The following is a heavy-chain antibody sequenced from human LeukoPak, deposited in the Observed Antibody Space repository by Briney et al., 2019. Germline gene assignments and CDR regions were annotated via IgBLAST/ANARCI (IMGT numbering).Heavy chain of an antibody. CDR3: AKAQGGTNGLLDN. Sequence: PGGSLRLSCAASGFTVSSYTMTWVRQSPEKGLEWVSAVSYGASSTYYTDSVKGRFTISRDDSKNTLYLQMNSLRAEDTAVYYCAKAQGGTNGLLDNWGQGNLVTVSS. D-gene: IGHD3-16*01. CDR1: GFTVSSYT. J-gene: IGHJ4*02. CDR2: VSYGASST. V-gene: IGHV3-23*01.